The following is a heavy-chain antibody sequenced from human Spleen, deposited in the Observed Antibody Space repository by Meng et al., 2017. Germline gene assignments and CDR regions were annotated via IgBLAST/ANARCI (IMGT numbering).Heavy chain of an antibody. J-gene: IGHJ3*02. D-gene: IGHD3-22*01. Sequence: GESLKISCAASGFTFSTYWMSWVRQAPGKGLEWVASIKQDGGEEYYVGSVKGRFTISRDNDKNSLDLQMNSLRAEDTAVYYCARDVDYDSSGHFSKEAFDIWGQGTVVTVSS. CDR2: IKQDGGEE. V-gene: IGHV3-7*01. CDR1: GFTFSTYW. CDR3: ARDVDYDSSGHFSKEAFDI.